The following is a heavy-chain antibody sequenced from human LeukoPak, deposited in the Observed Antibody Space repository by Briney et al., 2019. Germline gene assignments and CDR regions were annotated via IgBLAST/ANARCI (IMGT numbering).Heavy chain of an antibody. Sequence: GGSLRLSCPASGFTVGTNYMSWVRQAPGKGLEWVSVIYSRGSTYYADSVKGRFTISRDNSKNTLYLQMNSLRDEDTAVYYCARGGPEDAFDNWGQGTMVTVSS. D-gene: IGHD1-14*01. J-gene: IGHJ3*02. V-gene: IGHV3-66*01. CDR1: GFTVGTNY. CDR2: IYSRGST. CDR3: ARGGPEDAFDN.